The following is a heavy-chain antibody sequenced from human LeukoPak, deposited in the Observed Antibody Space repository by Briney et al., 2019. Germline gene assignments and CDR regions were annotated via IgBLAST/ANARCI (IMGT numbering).Heavy chain of an antibody. CDR1: GGSISSGGYY. V-gene: IGHV4-31*03. D-gene: IGHD2-2*01. J-gene: IGHJ4*02. Sequence: SETLSLTCTVSGGSISSGGYYWSWLRQHPGKGLEWIGYIYYSGSTYYNPSLKSRVTISVDTSKNQFSLKLSSVTAADTAVYYCARGEYQLSTFDYWGQGTLVTVSS. CDR2: IYYSGST. CDR3: ARGEYQLSTFDY.